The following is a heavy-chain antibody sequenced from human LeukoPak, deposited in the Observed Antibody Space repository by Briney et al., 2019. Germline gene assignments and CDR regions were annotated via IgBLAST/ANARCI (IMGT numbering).Heavy chain of an antibody. CDR2: IYYSGNT. V-gene: IGHV4-59*01. CDR1: GDSISSYY. D-gene: IGHD3-22*01. J-gene: IGHJ4*02. Sequence: SETLSLTCTVSGDSISSYYLNWIRQPPGKGLEWIGYIYYSGNTNYNPSLKSRVTVSVDTSKNHFSLRLSSVTAPDTAVYYCARGANYYDSSGYYSYYLDYWGQGTLVTVSS. CDR3: ARGANYYDSSGYYSYYLDY.